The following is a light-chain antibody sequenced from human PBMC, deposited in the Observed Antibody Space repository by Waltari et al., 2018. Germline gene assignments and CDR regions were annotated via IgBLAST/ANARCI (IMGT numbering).Light chain of an antibody. V-gene: IGLV1-40*01. CDR1: SSNIGAGYD. CDR2: GNS. Sequence: QSVLTQPPSVSGAPGQRVTISCTGSSSNIGAGYDVHWYQQLPGTAPKLLIYGNSDRPSGVPDRFSGSKSGTSASLAITGLQAEDEADYYCQCYDSSLSLKVFGGGTKLTVL. J-gene: IGLJ3*02. CDR3: QCYDSSLSLKV.